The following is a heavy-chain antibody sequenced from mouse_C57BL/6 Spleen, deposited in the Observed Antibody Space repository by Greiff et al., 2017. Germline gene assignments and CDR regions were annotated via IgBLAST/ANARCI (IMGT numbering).Heavy chain of an antibody. D-gene: IGHD3-2*02. CDR2: INPNNGGT. V-gene: IGHV1-22*01. J-gene: IGHJ4*01. Sequence: VQLQQSGPELVKPGASVKMSCKASGYTFTDYNMHWVKQSHGKSLEWIGYINPNNGGTSYNQKFKGKATLTVNKSSSTAYMERRSLTTKDSAVYNCARVSSSGYRYAIDYWGQGTSVTVSA. CDR1: GYTFTDYN. CDR3: ARVSSSGYRYAIDY.